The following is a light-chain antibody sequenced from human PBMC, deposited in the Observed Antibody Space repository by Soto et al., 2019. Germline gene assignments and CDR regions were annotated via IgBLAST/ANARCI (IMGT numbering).Light chain of an antibody. CDR1: SSDVGGYNY. J-gene: IGLJ3*02. Sequence: QSALTQPASVSGSPGQSITISCTGTSSDVGGYNYVSWYQHHPGKAPKLMIYEVSNRPSGVSNRFSGSKSGNTASLTISGLQAEDEADYYCCSYTSGSTLVFGGGTKLTVL. CDR2: EVS. V-gene: IGLV2-14*01. CDR3: CSYTSGSTLV.